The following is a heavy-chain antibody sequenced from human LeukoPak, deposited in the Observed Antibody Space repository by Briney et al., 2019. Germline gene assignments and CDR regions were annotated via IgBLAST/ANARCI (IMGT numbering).Heavy chain of an antibody. Sequence: ASVKVSCKASGYTFTSYDINWVRQATGQGLEWMGWMNPNSGNIDYAQKFQGRVTMTRNTSISTAYMELSSLRSEDTAVYYCARTLSTIFGLWFDPWGQGTLVTVSS. J-gene: IGHJ5*02. CDR2: MNPNSGNI. CDR1: GYTFTSYD. D-gene: IGHD3-3*01. V-gene: IGHV1-8*01. CDR3: ARTLSTIFGLWFDP.